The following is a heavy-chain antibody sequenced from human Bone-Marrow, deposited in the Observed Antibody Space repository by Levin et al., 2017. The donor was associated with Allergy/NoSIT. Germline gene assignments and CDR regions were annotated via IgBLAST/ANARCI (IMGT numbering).Heavy chain of an antibody. J-gene: IGHJ6*02. CDR1: GFPFETYD. Sequence: GESLKISCTSSGFPFETYDMNWVRQAPGKGLEWVSSISSTSYYRYYADSVKGRFTISRDNANNSLYLQMDRLRGDDTALYYCARAAGPAGRGGMDLWGQGTTVTVSS. CDR2: ISSTSYYR. V-gene: IGHV3-21*01. D-gene: IGHD3-10*01. CDR3: ARAAGPAGRGGMDL.